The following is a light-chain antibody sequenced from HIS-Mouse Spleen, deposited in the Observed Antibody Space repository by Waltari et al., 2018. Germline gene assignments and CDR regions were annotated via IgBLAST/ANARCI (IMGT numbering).Light chain of an antibody. CDR3: YSTDSSGNHRV. J-gene: IGLJ2*01. Sequence: SYELTQPLSVSVALGQTARITCGGNNIGSKNVQWYQQKPGQAPVLVIYRDSNRPSGIPQRFSVSNSGNTATLTISRAQAGDEADYYCYSTDSSGNHRVFGGGTKLTVL. V-gene: IGLV3-9*01. CDR2: RDS. CDR1: NIGSKN.